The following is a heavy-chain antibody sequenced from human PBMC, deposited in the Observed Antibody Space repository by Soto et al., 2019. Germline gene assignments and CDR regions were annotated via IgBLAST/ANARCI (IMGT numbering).Heavy chain of an antibody. CDR2: INAGNGNT. J-gene: IGHJ5*02. CDR3: ARDPHPYYYGSGSYYFCFEP. CDR1: GYTFTSYA. D-gene: IGHD3-10*01. Sequence: GASVKVSCKASGYTFTSYAMHWVRQAPGQRLEWMGWINAGNGNTKYSQKFQGRVTITRDTSASTAYMELSSLRSEDTAVYYCARDPHPYYYGSGSYYFCFEPWGQGPLVTVSS. V-gene: IGHV1-3*01.